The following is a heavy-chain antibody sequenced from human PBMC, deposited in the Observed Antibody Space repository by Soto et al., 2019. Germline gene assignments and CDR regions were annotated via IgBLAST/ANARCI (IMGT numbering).Heavy chain of an antibody. CDR3: ARSRDGYSFYFYYGMDG. V-gene: IGHV3-30*03. D-gene: IGHD4-4*01. CDR1: GFTFTSYG. Sequence: QGXVSLRLSCAASGFTFTSYGMHWVRQAPGKGLEWMALILHDGSAEYYADSVKGRFTISRDNSKNTLYLQMNSLRAEDTAVYYCARSRDGYSFYFYYGMDGWGQGTTVTVPS. CDR2: ILHDGSAE. J-gene: IGHJ6*02.